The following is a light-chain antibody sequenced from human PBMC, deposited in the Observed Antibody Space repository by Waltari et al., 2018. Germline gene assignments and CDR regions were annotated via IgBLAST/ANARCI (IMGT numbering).Light chain of an antibody. CDR3: MQSTHWPWT. Sequence: DIQMTQSPFSLSASVGDRVTITCRASQSISSYLNWYQQKPGKAPKLLIYAASSLQSGVPSRFSGSGSGTDFTLKISRVEADDVGIYYCMQSTHWPWTFGQGTKVEIK. CDR2: AAS. CDR1: QSISSY. J-gene: IGKJ1*01. V-gene: IGKV1-39*01.